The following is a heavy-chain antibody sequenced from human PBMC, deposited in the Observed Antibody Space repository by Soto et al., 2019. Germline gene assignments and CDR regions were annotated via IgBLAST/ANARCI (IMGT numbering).Heavy chain of an antibody. J-gene: IGHJ3*02. D-gene: IGHD3-10*01. CDR1: GYTFTVTGYY. V-gene: IGHV1-2*02. CDR3: ASPTMGVHSFDM. CDR2: INPNRGGT. Sequence: ASVKVSRKASGYTFTVTGYYIHWVRQAPGQGLEWMGWINPNRGGTNYAQNFKGRVTMTRETSISTAYMELSSLRSDDTAVYYCASPTMGVHSFDMWSQGPTATVPS.